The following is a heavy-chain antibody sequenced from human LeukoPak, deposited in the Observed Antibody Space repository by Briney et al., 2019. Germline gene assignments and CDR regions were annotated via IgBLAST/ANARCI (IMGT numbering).Heavy chain of an antibody. J-gene: IGHJ4*02. CDR3: ARSPSGYRFDS. CDR1: GGSISSYY. D-gene: IGHD3-22*01. CDR2: ISNSGST. V-gene: IGHV4-59*01. Sequence: PSETLSLTCTVSGGSISSYYWSRIRKPPGKGLEWIGYISNSGSTNYHPSLKSRVTISSDTSKTQFTLKLTSVTAADTAVYYCARSPSGYRFDSWGQGTLVTVSS.